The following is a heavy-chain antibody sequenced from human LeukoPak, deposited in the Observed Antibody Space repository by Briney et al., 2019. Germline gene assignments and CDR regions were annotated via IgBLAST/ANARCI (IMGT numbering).Heavy chain of an antibody. CDR2: ISSSSSYI. CDR1: GFTFSSYS. J-gene: IGHJ4*02. D-gene: IGHD3-10*01. V-gene: IGHV3-21*04. CDR3: AKDPYGSGSYPFPFDY. Sequence: GGSLRLSCAASGFTFSSYSMNWVRQAPGKGLEWVSSISSSSSYIYHADSVKGRLTISRDNSKNTLYLQMNSLRAEDTAVYYCAKDPYGSGSYPFPFDYWGQGTLVTVSS.